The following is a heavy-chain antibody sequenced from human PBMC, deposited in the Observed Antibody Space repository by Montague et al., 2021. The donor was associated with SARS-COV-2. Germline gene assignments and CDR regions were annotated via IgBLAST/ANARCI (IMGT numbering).Heavy chain of an antibody. CDR1: GFTFTTFSTYT. Sequence: SLRLSCAVSGFTFTTFSTYTMHWVRQAPGKGLEWVAFISYDGGKKFYADSVKGRFTISRDNSKNTLHLQMNSLKAEDTAVYYCAREGYTSGWYPSYYFAYWGQGTPVTVSS. CDR3: AREGYTSGWYPSYYFAY. J-gene: IGHJ4*02. V-gene: IGHV3-30*04. D-gene: IGHD6-19*01. CDR2: ISYDGGKK.